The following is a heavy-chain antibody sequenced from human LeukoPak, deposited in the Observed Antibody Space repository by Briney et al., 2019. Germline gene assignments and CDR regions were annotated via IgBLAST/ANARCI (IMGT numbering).Heavy chain of an antibody. CDR2: ISSSGSTI. CDR3: ARERGGSYPSCFDY. Sequence: GGSLRLSCAASGFTVSSNYMSWLRQAPGKGLEWVSYISSSGSTIYYADSVKGRFTISRDNAKNSLYLQMNSLRAEDTAVYYCARERGGSYPSCFDYWGQGTLVTVSS. D-gene: IGHD1-26*01. J-gene: IGHJ4*02. CDR1: GFTVSSNY. V-gene: IGHV3-11*04.